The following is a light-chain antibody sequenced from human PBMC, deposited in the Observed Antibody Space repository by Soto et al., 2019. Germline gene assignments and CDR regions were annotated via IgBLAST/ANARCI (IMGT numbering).Light chain of an antibody. Sequence: DIQMTQSPSTLSASVGDRVTITCRASQSISSSLAWYQQKPGKAPKLLIYKASSLESGVPSRFSGSGSGTEFSLTISSLQPEDVATYYCQKYNGTPRTFGQGTKVELK. V-gene: IGKV1-5*03. CDR2: KAS. CDR1: QSISSS. J-gene: IGKJ1*01. CDR3: QKYNGTPRT.